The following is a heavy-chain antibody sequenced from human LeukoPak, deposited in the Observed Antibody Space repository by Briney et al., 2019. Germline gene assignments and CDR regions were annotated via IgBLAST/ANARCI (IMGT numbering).Heavy chain of an antibody. D-gene: IGHD2-15*01. CDR2: INQHGSEK. J-gene: IGHJ3*02. CDR1: AFTFSSYW. CDR3: AREGDGGLRYCSGCSCSTDAFDI. Sequence: PGGSLRLSCAASAFTFSSYWMSWVRQAPGKGLECVANINQHGSEKYYVDSVKGRFTIYRDNAKNSLYLQMNSLRAEDRAVYYCAREGDGGLRYCSGCSCSTDAFDIWGQGTMVTVSS. V-gene: IGHV3-7*03.